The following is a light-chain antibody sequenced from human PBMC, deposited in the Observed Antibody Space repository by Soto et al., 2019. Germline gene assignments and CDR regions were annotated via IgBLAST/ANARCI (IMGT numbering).Light chain of an antibody. CDR2: RNN. J-gene: IGLJ2*01. Sequence: QSVLTQPPSASGTPGQRVTISCSGSSSNIGSNYVYWYQQLPGTAPKLLIYRNNQRPSGVPDRFSGSKSGTSASLAVSGLRSEDEADYYCEAWIDSLYGALFGGGTQLTVL. V-gene: IGLV1-47*01. CDR3: EAWIDSLYGAL. CDR1: SSNIGSNY.